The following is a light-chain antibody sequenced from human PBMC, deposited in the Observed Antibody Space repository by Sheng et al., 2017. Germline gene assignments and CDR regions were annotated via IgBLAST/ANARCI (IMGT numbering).Light chain of an antibody. Sequence: DIQMTQSPSSLSASVGDRVTITCRASQSISSYLNWYQQKPGKAPKLLIYAASRLEYGVSSRFSGSGSGTDFTLTISSLQPDDFATYYCQQSYSSPITFGQGTRLDIK. CDR1: QSISSY. J-gene: IGKJ5*01. V-gene: IGKV1-39*01. CDR2: AAS. CDR3: QQSYSSPIT.